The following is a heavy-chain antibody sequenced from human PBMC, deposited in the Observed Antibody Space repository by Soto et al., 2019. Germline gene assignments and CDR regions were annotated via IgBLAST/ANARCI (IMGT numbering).Heavy chain of an antibody. V-gene: IGHV3-33*01. D-gene: IGHD5-18*01. CDR2: IWYDGSNK. CDR3: AREETAMVPYYFDY. CDR1: GFTFSSYG. J-gene: IGHJ4*02. Sequence: GGSLRLSCAASGFTFSSYGMHWVRQAPGKGLEWVAVIWYDGSNKYYADSVKGRFTISRDNSKNTLYLQMNSLRAEDTAVYYCAREETAMVPYYFDYWGQGTLVTVSS.